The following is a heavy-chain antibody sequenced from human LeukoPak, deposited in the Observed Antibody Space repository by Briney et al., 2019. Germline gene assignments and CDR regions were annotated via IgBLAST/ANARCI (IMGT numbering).Heavy chain of an antibody. CDR2: INGGGGST. J-gene: IGHJ4*02. CDR3: AKAGGWSLIYKFDY. D-gene: IGHD6-19*01. V-gene: IGHV3-23*01. Sequence: GGSLSLSCAGCGLSFINYAMTWLRPAPGKGRAGVSPINGGGGSTDYAASVRGRSTVSRESSKNTMSLQMNSLRAEDTAVYYCAKAGGWSLIYKFDYWGEGTLVTVSS. CDR1: GLSFINYA.